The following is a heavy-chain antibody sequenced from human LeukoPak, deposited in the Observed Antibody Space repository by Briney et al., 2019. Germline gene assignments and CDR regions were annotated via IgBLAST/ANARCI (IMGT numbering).Heavy chain of an antibody. Sequence: SETLSLTCTVSGGSISSCYWSWIRQPPGKGLEWIGYIYYSGSTNYNPSLKSRVTISVDTSKNQFSLKLSSVTAADTAVYYCARVVPYVDYGDYPLYYYGMDVWGQGTTVTVSS. CDR3: ARVVPYVDYGDYPLYYYGMDV. V-gene: IGHV4-59*01. CDR2: IYYSGST. CDR1: GGSISSCY. D-gene: IGHD4-17*01. J-gene: IGHJ6*02.